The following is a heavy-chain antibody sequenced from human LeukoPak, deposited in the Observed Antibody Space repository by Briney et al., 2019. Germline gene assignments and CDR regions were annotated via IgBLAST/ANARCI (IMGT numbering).Heavy chain of an antibody. D-gene: IGHD3-22*01. CDR2: ISSSSSYI. J-gene: IGHJ4*02. Sequence: GGSLRLSCAASGFTFSSYSMNWVRQAPGKGLEWVSSISSSSSYIYYADSVKGRFTISRDNAKNSLYLQMNSLRAEDTAVYYCARADYDSSGYSKPFDYWGRGTLVTVSS. V-gene: IGHV3-21*01. CDR3: ARADYDSSGYSKPFDY. CDR1: GFTFSSYS.